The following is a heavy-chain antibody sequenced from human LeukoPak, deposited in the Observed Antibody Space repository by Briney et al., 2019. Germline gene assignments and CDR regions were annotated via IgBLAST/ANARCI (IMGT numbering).Heavy chain of an antibody. CDR2: IYHSGST. J-gene: IGHJ5*02. CDR1: GGSISSGGYS. D-gene: IGHD6-13*01. CDR3: ARMIAAAGTRWFDP. V-gene: IGHV4-30-2*01. Sequence: PSETLTLTCAVSGGSISSGGYSWSWIRQPPGKGLEWIGYIYHSGSTYYNPSLKSRVTISVDRSKNQFSLKLSSVTAADTAVYYCARMIAAAGTRWFDPWGQGTMLTVSS.